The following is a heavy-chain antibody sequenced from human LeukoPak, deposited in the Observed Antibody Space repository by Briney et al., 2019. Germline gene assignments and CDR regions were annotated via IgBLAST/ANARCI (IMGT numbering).Heavy chain of an antibody. V-gene: IGHV1-2*02. J-gene: IGHJ4*02. CDR2: INPNSGGT. CDR3: ARDGVSSYYDSSGYYPD. Sequence: ASVKVSCKASGYTFTGYYMHWVRQAPGQGLEWMGWINPNSGGTNYAQKFQGRVTMTRDTSISTAYMELSRLRSDDTAVYYCARDGVSSYYDSSGYYPDWGQGTLVTVSS. CDR1: GYTFTGYY. D-gene: IGHD3-22*01.